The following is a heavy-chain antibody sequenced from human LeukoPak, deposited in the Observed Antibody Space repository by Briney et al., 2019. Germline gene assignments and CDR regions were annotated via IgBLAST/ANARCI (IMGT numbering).Heavy chain of an antibody. J-gene: IGHJ4*02. CDR2: ISGSGAST. CDR1: GFTFSTNA. V-gene: IGHV3-23*01. CDR3: AREPAAYTPIDY. D-gene: IGHD2-2*01. Sequence: PGGSLRLSCAASGFTFSTNAMSWVRQAPGKGLEWISGISGSGASTYYADSVTGRFTISRDNSRNTLYLQMNSLRAEDTAVYYCAREPAAYTPIDYWGQGTLVTVSS.